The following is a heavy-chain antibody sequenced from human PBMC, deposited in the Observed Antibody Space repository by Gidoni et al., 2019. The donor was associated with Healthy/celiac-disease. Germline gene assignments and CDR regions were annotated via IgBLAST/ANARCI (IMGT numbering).Heavy chain of an antibody. CDR3: AEKVAGVVVPAAYFDY. CDR1: ASTFSSYA. J-gene: IGHJ4*02. V-gene: IGHV3-23*01. D-gene: IGHD2-2*01. Sequence: EVQLLEAGGGCVQSVDSLRLSREAAASTFSSYAMSWVRQAPGRGLGGVSAISGSGGSTYYADSVKGRFTISRDNSKNTLYLQMNSLRAEDTAEYYCAEKVAGVVVPAAYFDYWGQGTLVTVSS. CDR2: ISGSGGST.